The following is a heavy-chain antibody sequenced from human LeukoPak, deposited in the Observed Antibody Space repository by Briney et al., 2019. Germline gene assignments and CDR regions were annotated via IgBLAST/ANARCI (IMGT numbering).Heavy chain of an antibody. CDR2: INPNSGGT. V-gene: IGHV1-2*02. CDR3: ARRGHKLGPIKDY. D-gene: IGHD5-12*01. CDR1: GFTFTAYH. J-gene: IGHJ4*02. Sequence: EASVKVSCKASGFTFTAYHMHWVRQAPGQGLEWMGWINPNSGGTKYVQKFQGRVTMTRDTSISTAYMELRSLRSDDTAVYYCARRGHKLGPIKDYWGQGTLVTVSS.